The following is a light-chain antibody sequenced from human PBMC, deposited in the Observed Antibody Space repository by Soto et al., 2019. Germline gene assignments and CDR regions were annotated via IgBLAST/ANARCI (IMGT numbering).Light chain of an antibody. J-gene: IGKJ5*01. V-gene: IGKV1-5*01. Sequence: DIQMTPSPSTLSASVGDRVTITFRASQSISSWLAWYQQKPGKAPKLLIYDDSSLESGVPSRFSGSGSGTEFTLTISSLQPDDFATYFCQQYNSYPITFGQGTRLEIK. CDR1: QSISSW. CDR3: QQYNSYPIT. CDR2: DDS.